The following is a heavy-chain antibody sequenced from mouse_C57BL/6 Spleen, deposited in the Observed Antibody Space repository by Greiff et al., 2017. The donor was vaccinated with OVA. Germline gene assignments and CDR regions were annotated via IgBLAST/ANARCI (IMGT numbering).Heavy chain of an antibody. J-gene: IGHJ4*01. Sequence: VQLVESGPGLVQPSQSLSITCTVSGFSLTSYGVHWVRQSPGKGLEWLGVIWSGGSTDYNAAFISRLSISKDNSKSQVFFKMNSLQADDTAIYYCASLYYGNAMDYWGQGTSVTVSS. D-gene: IGHD2-1*01. CDR1: GFSLTSYG. CDR3: ASLYYGNAMDY. V-gene: IGHV2-2*01. CDR2: IWSGGST.